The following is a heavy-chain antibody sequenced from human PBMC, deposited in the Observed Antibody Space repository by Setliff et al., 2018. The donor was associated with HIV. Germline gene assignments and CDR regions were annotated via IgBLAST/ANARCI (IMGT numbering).Heavy chain of an antibody. Sequence: SETLSLTCTVSGGSISGSYWNWFRRPAGQGLEWIGRIYGTGSTYYNPSLESRVTISMDTSKNQFSLKLTSVTAADTAVYYCARHPRHYNILTGYRYYYMDVWGKGTTVTVSS. D-gene: IGHD3-9*01. V-gene: IGHV4-59*05. J-gene: IGHJ6*03. CDR1: GGSISGSY. CDR3: ARHPRHYNILTGYRYYYMDV. CDR2: IYGTGST.